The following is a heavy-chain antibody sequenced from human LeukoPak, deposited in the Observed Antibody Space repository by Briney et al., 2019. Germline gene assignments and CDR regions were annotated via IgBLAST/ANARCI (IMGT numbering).Heavy chain of an antibody. CDR1: GFTFSSYW. Sequence: ASVKVSCKASGFTFSSYWMHWVRQAPGQGLEWMGVINPRGDEAVYAQKFQGRVTVTRDTSTSTVHMELSGLRSEDTAVYYCARDQEGFDYWGQGTLVTVSS. J-gene: IGHJ4*02. V-gene: IGHV1-46*01. CDR3: ARDQEGFDY. CDR2: INPRGDEA.